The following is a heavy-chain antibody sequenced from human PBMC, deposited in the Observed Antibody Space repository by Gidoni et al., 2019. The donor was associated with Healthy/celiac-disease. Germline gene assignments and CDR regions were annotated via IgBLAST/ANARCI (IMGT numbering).Heavy chain of an antibody. Sequence: QVQLLQSGAEVKKPGASVKVSCKASGYTFTGSYMPWVRQAPGQGLEWMGWINPNSGGTNYAQKFQGRVTMTRDTSISTAYMELSRLRSDDTAVYYCARDLFEGWLQFGFDYWGQGTLVTVSS. CDR1: GYTFTGSY. J-gene: IGHJ4*02. V-gene: IGHV1-2*02. D-gene: IGHD5-12*01. CDR3: ARDLFEGWLQFGFDY. CDR2: INPNSGGT.